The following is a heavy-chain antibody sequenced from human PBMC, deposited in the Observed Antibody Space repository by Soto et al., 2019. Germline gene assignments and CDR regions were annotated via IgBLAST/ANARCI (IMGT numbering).Heavy chain of an antibody. CDR3: ARGASTHYYDSSGYYKGPLDY. CDR1: GGTFNIYS. Sequence: QVQLVQSGADVKKPGSSVKVSCKASGGTFNIYSISWVRQAPGQGLEWMGGIIPLFGTAYYAQEFQGRVTITADESTSTAYMELSSLRSEDTAVYLCARGASTHYYDSSGYYKGPLDYWGQGTLVTVSS. D-gene: IGHD3-22*01. V-gene: IGHV1-69*01. CDR2: IIPLFGTA. J-gene: IGHJ4*02.